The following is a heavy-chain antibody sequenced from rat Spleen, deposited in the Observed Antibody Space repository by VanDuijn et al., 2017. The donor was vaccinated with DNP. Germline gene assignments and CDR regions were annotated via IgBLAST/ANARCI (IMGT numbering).Heavy chain of an antibody. CDR2: INKDSSTI. Sequence: EVKLVESGGGLVQPGRSLKLSCAASGFNFNDYWMGWVRQAPGKGLEWIGQINKDSSTIKYTPSLKDKFTVSRDNAQNTLYLQMNKLGSEDTAIYYCVREDKGVDAWGQGASVTVSS. J-gene: IGHJ4*01. CDR3: VREDKGVDA. CDR1: GFNFNDYW. V-gene: IGHV4-2*01. D-gene: IGHD2-2*01.